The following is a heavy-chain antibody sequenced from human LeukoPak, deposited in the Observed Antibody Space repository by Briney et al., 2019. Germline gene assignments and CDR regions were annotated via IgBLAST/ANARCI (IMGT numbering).Heavy chain of an antibody. Sequence: ASVKVSCKASGGTFSSYAISWVRQAPGQGLEWMGGIIPIFGTANYAQKFQGRVTITADESTSTAYRELSSLRSEDTGVYYCARYYCYDSSGYDWGQGTLVTVSS. J-gene: IGHJ4*02. V-gene: IGHV1-69*01. CDR1: GGTFSSYA. CDR2: IIPIFGTA. D-gene: IGHD3-22*01. CDR3: ARYYCYDSSGYD.